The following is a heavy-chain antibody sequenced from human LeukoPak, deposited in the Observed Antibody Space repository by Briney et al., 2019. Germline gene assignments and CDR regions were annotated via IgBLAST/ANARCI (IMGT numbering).Heavy chain of an antibody. V-gene: IGHV1-3*01. J-gene: IGHJ4*02. Sequence: ASVKVSCKASGYTSTSYAMHWVRQAPGQRLEWMGWINAGNGNTKYSQKFQGRVTITRDTSASTAYMELSSLRSEDTAVYYCARSGGTSSPIDYWGQGTLVTVSS. CDR1: GYTSTSYA. D-gene: IGHD2-2*01. CDR2: INAGNGNT. CDR3: ARSGGTSSPIDY.